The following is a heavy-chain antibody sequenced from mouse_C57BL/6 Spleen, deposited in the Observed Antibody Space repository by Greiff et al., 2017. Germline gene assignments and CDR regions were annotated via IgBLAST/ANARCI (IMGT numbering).Heavy chain of an antibody. V-gene: IGHV1-26*01. CDR3: ARNYVLFDY. D-gene: IGHD1-1*01. CDR1: GYTFTDYY. Sequence: EVQLQQSGPELVKPGASVKISCKASGYTFTDYYMNWVKQSHGKSLEWIGDINPNNGGTSYNQKFKGKATLTVDKSSSTAYMELRSLTSEDSAVYYCARNYVLFDYWGQGTTRTVSS. J-gene: IGHJ2*01. CDR2: INPNNGGT.